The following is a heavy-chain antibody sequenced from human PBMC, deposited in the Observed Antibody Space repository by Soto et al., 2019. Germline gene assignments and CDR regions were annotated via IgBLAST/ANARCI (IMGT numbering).Heavy chain of an antibody. D-gene: IGHD1-26*01. V-gene: IGHV4-34*01. CDR3: ARGLIPGSQYSGGWYYFDS. J-gene: IGHJ4*02. CDR2: INHSGSA. Sequence: QVQLQQSGAGLLKPSETLSLTCDVYGGSFSGYIWTWIRQTPGKGLQWIGQINHSGSANYNPSLKSRVTISVHTSNSQFSLELSSVTAADTAVYYCARGLIPGSQYSGGWYYFDSWGQGTQVTVSS. CDR1: GGSFSGYI.